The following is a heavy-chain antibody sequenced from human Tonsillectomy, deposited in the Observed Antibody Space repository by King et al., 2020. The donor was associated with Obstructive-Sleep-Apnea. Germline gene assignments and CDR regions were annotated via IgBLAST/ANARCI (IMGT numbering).Heavy chain of an antibody. CDR2: INQDGSVK. D-gene: IGHD3-16*01. V-gene: IGHV3-7*01. J-gene: IGHJ4*02. Sequence: VQLVESGGGLVQPGGSVRLSCGASGFTFSSYWMTWVRQAPGKGLEWVANINQDGSVKNYEDSVKGRFTISRDNAKKSVFLQMNSLTAEDTAVYYCAREYWGPDYWGQGTLVTVSS. CDR3: AREYWGPDY. CDR1: GFTFSSYW.